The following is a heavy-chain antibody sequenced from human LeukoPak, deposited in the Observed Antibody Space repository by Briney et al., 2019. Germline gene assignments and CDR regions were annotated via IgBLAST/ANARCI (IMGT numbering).Heavy chain of an antibody. V-gene: IGHV3-21*01. CDR3: ARLRRNSDRSGYYYYYDY. Sequence: GGSLRLSCAASGYTFSSYSINWVRQAPGKGLEWVSSISVGRNYIYYADSVRGRFSISRDDARNSLYLQMDSLRGDDTAVYYCARLRRNSDRSGYYYYYDYWGQGTLVTVSS. J-gene: IGHJ4*02. CDR2: ISVGRNYI. D-gene: IGHD3-22*01. CDR1: GYTFSSYS.